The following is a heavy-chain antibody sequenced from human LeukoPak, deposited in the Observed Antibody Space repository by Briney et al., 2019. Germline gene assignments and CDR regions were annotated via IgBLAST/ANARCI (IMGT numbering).Heavy chain of an antibody. V-gene: IGHV4-39*07. CDR3: ARESFRADRTKLSYYYYMDV. CDR1: GGSISSSSYY. Sequence: SETLSLTCTVSGGSISSSSYYWGWIRQPPGKGLEWIGSIYYSGSTYYNPSLKSRVTISVDTSKNQFSLKLSSVTAADTAVYYCARESFRADRTKLSYYYYMDVWGKGTTVTVSS. CDR2: IYYSGST. J-gene: IGHJ6*03. D-gene: IGHD3-16*02.